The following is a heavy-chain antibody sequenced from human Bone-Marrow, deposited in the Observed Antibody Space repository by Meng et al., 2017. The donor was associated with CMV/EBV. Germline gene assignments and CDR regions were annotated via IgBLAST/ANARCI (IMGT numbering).Heavy chain of an antibody. J-gene: IGHJ6*02. CDR1: GYTFTSYG. D-gene: IGHD6-13*01. V-gene: IGHV1-18*01. CDR2: ISAYNGNT. Sequence: ASVKVSCKASGYTFTSYGISWVRQAPGQGLEWMGWISAYNGNTNYAQKLQGRVTMTRDTSTSTVYMELSSLRSEDTAVYYCARDVRSSSWTHRYYYYGMDVWGQGTTVTVSS. CDR3: ARDVRSSSWTHRYYYYGMDV.